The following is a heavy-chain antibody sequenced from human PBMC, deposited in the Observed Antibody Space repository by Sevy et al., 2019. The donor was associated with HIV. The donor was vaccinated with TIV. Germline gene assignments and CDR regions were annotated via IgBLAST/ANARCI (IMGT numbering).Heavy chain of an antibody. CDR2: INYSGST. CDR3: ARVAYCGGDCYPFDY. J-gene: IGHJ4*02. D-gene: IGHD2-21*02. Sequence: SETLSLTCSVSGGSISGYYWSWIRQPPGKGLEWIGYINYSGSTNYNPSLKSRVTISVDTSKNQCSLKLSSVTAADTAVYYCARVAYCGGDCYPFDYWGQGTLVTVSS. CDR1: GGSISGYY. V-gene: IGHV4-59*01.